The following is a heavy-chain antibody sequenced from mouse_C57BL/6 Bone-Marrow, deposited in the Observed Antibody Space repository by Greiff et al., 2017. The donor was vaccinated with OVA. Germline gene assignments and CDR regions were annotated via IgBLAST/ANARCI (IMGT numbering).Heavy chain of an antibody. D-gene: IGHD1-1*01. V-gene: IGHV5-15*01. J-gene: IGHJ4*01. CDR2: ISNLAYSI. Sequence: EVKLMESGGGLVQPGGSLKLSCAASGFTFSDYGMAWVRQAPRQGPEWVAFISNLAYSIYYADTVTGRFTISRENAKNTLYLEMSSLRSEDTAMYYCARRSFINAMDYWGQGTSVTVSS. CDR1: GFTFSDYG. CDR3: ARRSFINAMDY.